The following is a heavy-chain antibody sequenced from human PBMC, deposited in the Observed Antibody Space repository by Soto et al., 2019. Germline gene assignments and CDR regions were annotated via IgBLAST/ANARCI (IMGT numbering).Heavy chain of an antibody. V-gene: IGHV4-39*01. D-gene: IGHD2-2*01. CDR1: GGSISSSSYY. J-gene: IGHJ4*02. CDR3: GRVMIGTSRHTDSDY. Sequence: KTSETLSLTCTVSGGSISSSSYYWGWIRQPPGKGLEWIGNIFYNGVTYYNPSLKSRVTVSKDTSKNQFSLKVASVTAADTAIYYCGRVMIGTSRHTDSDYWGQGTQVTVSS. CDR2: IFYNGVT.